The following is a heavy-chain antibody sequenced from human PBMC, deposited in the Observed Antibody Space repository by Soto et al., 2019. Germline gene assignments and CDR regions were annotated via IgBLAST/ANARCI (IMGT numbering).Heavy chain of an antibody. CDR2: MNPNSGNT. Sequence: ASVKVSCKASGYTFTSYDINWVRQATGQGLEWMGWMNPNSGNTGYAQKFQGRVTMTRNTSISTAYMELSSLRSEDTAVYYCARGLLEWFPFDYWGQGTLVTVSS. V-gene: IGHV1-8*01. CDR3: ARGLLEWFPFDY. D-gene: IGHD3-3*01. CDR1: GYTFTSYD. J-gene: IGHJ4*02.